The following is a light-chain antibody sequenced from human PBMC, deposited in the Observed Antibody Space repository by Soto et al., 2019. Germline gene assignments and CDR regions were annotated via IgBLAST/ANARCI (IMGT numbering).Light chain of an antibody. J-gene: IGLJ2*01. V-gene: IGLV2-14*01. CDR1: SSDVGVFNY. CDR2: AAS. CDR3: SSSTSTTTLL. Sequence: QSALTQPASVSGSPGQSITISCTGISSDVGVFNYVSWYQHHPGNAPKLIIYAASNRPPGVSNRFSGSKSGNTASLTISGLQAEDEAEYYCSSSTSTTTLLFGGGTKLTVL.